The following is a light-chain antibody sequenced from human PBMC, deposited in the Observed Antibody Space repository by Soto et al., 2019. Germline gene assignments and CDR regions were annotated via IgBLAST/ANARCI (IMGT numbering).Light chain of an antibody. J-gene: IGLJ1*01. Sequence: SVLTQPPSASASPGKSVAISCTGTSSDVGGYNYVSLYQQHPGKAPKLMIYEVNKRPSGVPDRFSGSKSGNTASLTVSGLQAEDEADYYCSSYAGSSNVFGTGTKVTVL. CDR3: SSYAGSSNV. CDR2: EVN. CDR1: SSDVGGYNY. V-gene: IGLV2-8*01.